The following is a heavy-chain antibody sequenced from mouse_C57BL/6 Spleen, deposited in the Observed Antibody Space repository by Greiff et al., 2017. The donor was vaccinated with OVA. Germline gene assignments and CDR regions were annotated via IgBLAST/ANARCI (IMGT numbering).Heavy chain of an antibody. V-gene: IGHV5-17*01. D-gene: IGHD4-1*01. CDR3: ASLTGTWYFDV. J-gene: IGHJ1*03. CDR1: GFTFSDYG. CDR2: ISSGSSTI. Sequence: EVKLMESGGGLVKPGGSLKLSCAASGFTFSDYGMHWVRQAPEKGLEWVAYISSGSSTIYYADTVKGRFTISRDNAKNTLFLQMTSLRSEDTAMYYCASLTGTWYFDVWGTGTTVTVSS.